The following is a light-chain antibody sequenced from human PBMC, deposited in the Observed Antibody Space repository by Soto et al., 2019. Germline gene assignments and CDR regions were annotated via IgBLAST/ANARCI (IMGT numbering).Light chain of an antibody. CDR2: EIS. CDR3: SSYAGSNNFV. CDR1: GCDVGGYNY. J-gene: IGLJ1*01. Sequence: QSVLTQPPSASGSPGQWVTLSCTGTGCDVGGYNYVSWYHHHAGKARQLMIYEISKRPSGVPDRFSGSKSGNTASLAGSGLQAAEEADYYCSSYAGSNNFVFGTGTKVTVL. V-gene: IGLV2-8*01.